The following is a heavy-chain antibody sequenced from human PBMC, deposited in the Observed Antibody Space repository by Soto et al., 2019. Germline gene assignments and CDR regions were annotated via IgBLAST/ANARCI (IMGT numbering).Heavy chain of an antibody. CDR3: FRANYFSDHGMHV. Sequence: PGGSLRLSCAGSGFAFSGSTIHWVRQASGKGLEWVGRIRSKANSFATAYAASVKGRFIISRDDSKTTAYLQMNSLKIEDTAVYYFFRANYFSDHGMHVWGEGTTVTV. V-gene: IGHV3-73*01. J-gene: IGHJ6*02. CDR2: IRSKANSFAT. CDR1: GFAFSGST.